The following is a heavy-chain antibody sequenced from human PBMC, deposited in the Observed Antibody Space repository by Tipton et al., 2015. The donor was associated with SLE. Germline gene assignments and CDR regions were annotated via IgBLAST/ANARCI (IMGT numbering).Heavy chain of an antibody. Sequence: QSGPEVKKPGASVKVSCKASGYTFTSYGISWVRQAPGQGLEWMGIINPSGGSTSYAQKFQGRVTMTRDTSTSTVYMELSSLRSEDPAVYYWARRQGTPAGLDAFDIWGQGTMVTVSS. CDR1: GYTFTSYG. CDR2: INPSGGST. D-gene: IGHD1-1*01. J-gene: IGHJ3*02. V-gene: IGHV1-46*01. CDR3: ARRQGTPAGLDAFDI.